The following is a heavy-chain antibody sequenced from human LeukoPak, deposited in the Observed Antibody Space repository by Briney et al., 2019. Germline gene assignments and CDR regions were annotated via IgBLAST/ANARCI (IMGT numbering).Heavy chain of an antibody. Sequence: SETLSLTCAVYGGSFSGYYWSWIRQPPGKGLEWIGEINHSGSTNYNPSLKSRVTISVDTSKNQFSLKLSSVTAADTAVYYCARERGSSGDFDYWGQGTLVTVSS. D-gene: IGHD1-26*01. V-gene: IGHV4-34*01. J-gene: IGHJ4*02. CDR1: GGSFSGYY. CDR3: ARERGSSGDFDY. CDR2: INHSGST.